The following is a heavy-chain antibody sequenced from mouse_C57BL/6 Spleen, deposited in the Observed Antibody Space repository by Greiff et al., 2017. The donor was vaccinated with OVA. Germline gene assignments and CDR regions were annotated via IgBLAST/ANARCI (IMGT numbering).Heavy chain of an antibody. CDR2: IYPGDGDT. D-gene: IGHD1-1*01. Sequence: VQLQQSGPELVKPGASVKISCKASGYAFSSSWMNWVKQRPGKGLEWIGRIYPGDGDTNYNGKFKGKATLTADKSSSTAYMQLSSLTSEDSAVYFCARWMTTVVAEGGYYFDDWGQAPLSQSPQ. V-gene: IGHV1-82*01. J-gene: IGHJ2*01. CDR1: GYAFSSSW. CDR3: ARWMTTVVAEGGYYFDD.